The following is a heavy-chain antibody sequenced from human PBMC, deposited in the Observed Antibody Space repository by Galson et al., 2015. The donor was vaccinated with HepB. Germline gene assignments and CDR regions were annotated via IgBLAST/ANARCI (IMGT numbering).Heavy chain of an antibody. V-gene: IGHV3-33*01. CDR2: IWYDGSDK. J-gene: IGHJ3*02. CDR3: ARAGEAFDI. CDR1: ALTFSSYG. Sequence: SLRLSCAASALTFSSYGMHWVRQAPGKGLEWVAVIWYDGSDKYYADSVKGRFTISRDNSKNTLSLQMNSLRAEDTAVYYCARAGEAFDIWGQGTLVTVSS.